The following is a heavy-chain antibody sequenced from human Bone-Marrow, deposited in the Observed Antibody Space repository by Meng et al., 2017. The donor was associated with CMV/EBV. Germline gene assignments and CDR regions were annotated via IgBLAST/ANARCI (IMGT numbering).Heavy chain of an antibody. Sequence: ASVKVSCKASGGTFTGYYIHWMRQAPGQGLEWMGWISPSSGGTNYLQKFQGRVTMTGDTSTSTVFMELRRLRSDDTAVYYCARAGISYSSSSGYHYWGQGTRVTGAS. CDR2: ISPSSGGT. J-gene: IGHJ4*02. V-gene: IGHV1-2*02. CDR1: GGTFTGYY. D-gene: IGHD6-6*01. CDR3: ARAGISYSSSSGYHY.